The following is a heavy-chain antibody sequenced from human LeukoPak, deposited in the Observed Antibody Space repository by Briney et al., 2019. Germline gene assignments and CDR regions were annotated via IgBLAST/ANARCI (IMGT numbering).Heavy chain of an antibody. V-gene: IGHV3-23*01. Sequence: PGGSLRLSCAASRFTFSSYAMSWVRQAPGKGLEWVSAISGSGDSPYYADSVRGRFTISRDNSKNTLYLQMNSLKIEDTAIYYCATSPGARSRGWGQGTLVTVSS. CDR1: RFTFSSYA. J-gene: IGHJ4*02. CDR2: ISGSGDSP. CDR3: ATSPGARSRG. D-gene: IGHD3-10*01.